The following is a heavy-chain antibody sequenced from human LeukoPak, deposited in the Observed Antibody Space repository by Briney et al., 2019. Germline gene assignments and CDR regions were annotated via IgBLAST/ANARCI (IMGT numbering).Heavy chain of an antibody. CDR3: ARGTSSWYEGAFDI. D-gene: IGHD6-13*01. Sequence: SETLSLTCTVSGGSISSYYWSWIRQPPGKGLEWIGYIYYSGSTNYNPSLKSRATISVDTSKNQFSLKLSSVTAADTAVYYCARGTSSWYEGAFDIWGQGTMVTVSS. CDR2: IYYSGST. J-gene: IGHJ3*02. CDR1: GGSISSYY. V-gene: IGHV4-59*08.